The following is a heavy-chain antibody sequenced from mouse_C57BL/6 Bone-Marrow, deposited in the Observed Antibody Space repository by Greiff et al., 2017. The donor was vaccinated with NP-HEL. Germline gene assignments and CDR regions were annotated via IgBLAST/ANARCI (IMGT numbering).Heavy chain of an antibody. CDR3: ARAYGSIYYFDY. J-gene: IGHJ2*01. Sequence: EVKLMESGGGLVKPGGSLKLSCAASGFTFSSYAMSWVRQTPEKRLEWVATISDGGSYTYYPDNVKGRFTISRDNAKNNLYLQMSHLKSEDTAMDYCARAYGSIYYFDYWGQGTTLTVSS. D-gene: IGHD1-1*01. V-gene: IGHV5-4*03. CDR2: ISDGGSYT. CDR1: GFTFSSYA.